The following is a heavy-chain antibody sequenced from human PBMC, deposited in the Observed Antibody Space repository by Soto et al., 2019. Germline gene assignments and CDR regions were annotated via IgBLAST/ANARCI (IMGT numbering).Heavy chain of an antibody. CDR2: IYSGGNT. D-gene: IGHD3-22*01. J-gene: IGHJ4*02. Sequence: EVQLVESGGGLIQPGGSLRLSYAASGFTVSKSYMTWVRQAPGKGLEWVSVIYSGGNTYYADSVKGRFTISRDNSKNTVYIQMNSLRDEDTAVYYCARVQNSYFDGSGYFDSWGQGTLVTVSS. CDR3: ARVQNSYFDGSGYFDS. V-gene: IGHV3-53*01. CDR1: GFTVSKSY.